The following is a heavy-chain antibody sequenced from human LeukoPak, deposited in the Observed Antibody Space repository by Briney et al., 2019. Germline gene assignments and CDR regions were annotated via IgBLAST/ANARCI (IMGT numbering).Heavy chain of an antibody. V-gene: IGHV4-34*01. CDR1: GGSFSGYY. CDR2: INHSGST. D-gene: IGHD6-6*01. CDR3: ARGGSGEYPGAFDI. Sequence: SETLSLTCAVYGGSFSGYYWSWSRQPPGKGLEWIGEINHSGSTNYNPSLKSRVTISVDTSKNQFSLKLSSVTAADTAVYYCARGGSGEYPGAFDIWGQGPMVTVSS. J-gene: IGHJ3*02.